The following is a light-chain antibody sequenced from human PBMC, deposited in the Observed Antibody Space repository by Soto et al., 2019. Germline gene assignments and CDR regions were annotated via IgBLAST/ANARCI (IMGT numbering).Light chain of an antibody. CDR1: QSISSW. Sequence: DIQMTQSPSTLSASVGDRVTITCRASQSISSWLAWYQQKPGKAPKLLIYKASSLESGVPSRFSGSGSGTEFTLTISSLQPDDFATYYCQQYNSYPATCGGGTKVEIK. CDR2: KAS. J-gene: IGKJ4*01. CDR3: QQYNSYPAT. V-gene: IGKV1-5*03.